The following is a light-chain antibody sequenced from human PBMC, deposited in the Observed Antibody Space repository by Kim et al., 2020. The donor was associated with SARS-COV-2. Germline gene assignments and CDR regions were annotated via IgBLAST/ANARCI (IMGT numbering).Light chain of an antibody. CDR2: DAS. J-gene: IGKJ2*01. CDR3: QQRSNWQT. CDR1: QGVSSY. Sequence: RSWSPGECATLSGRASQGVSSYLAWYQQKPGQAPRLLIYDASDRATGIPARFSGSGSGTDFTLTISSLVPEDFAVYYCQQRSNWQTFGQETKLEIK. V-gene: IGKV3-11*01.